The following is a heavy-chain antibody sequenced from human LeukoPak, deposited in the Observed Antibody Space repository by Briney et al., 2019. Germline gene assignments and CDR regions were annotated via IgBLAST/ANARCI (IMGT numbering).Heavy chain of an antibody. CDR3: AKATTYYYDSSGYYPGYFDY. J-gene: IGHJ4*02. CDR1: GFTFDDYA. CDR2: ISWNSGSI. D-gene: IGHD3-22*01. V-gene: IGHV3-9*01. Sequence: GGSLRLSCAASGFTFDDYAMHWVRQAPGKGLEWVSRISWNSGSIGYADSVKGRFTISRDNAKNSLYLQMNSLRAEDTALYYCAKATTYYYDSSGYYPGYFDYWGQGTLVTVSS.